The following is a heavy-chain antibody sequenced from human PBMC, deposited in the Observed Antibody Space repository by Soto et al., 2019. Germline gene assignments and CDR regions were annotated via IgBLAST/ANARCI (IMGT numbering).Heavy chain of an antibody. Sequence: SGPTLVNPTQTLTLTCTSSGFSLSTSGMCVSWIRQPPGKALEWLALIDWDDDKYYSTSLKTRLTISKDTSKNQVVLTMTNMDPVDTATYYCARTPTTYVDTAMAFDYWGQGTLVTSPQ. CDR1: GFSLSTSGMC. J-gene: IGHJ4*02. D-gene: IGHD5-18*01. V-gene: IGHV2-70*01. CDR3: ARTPTTYVDTAMAFDY. CDR2: IDWDDDK.